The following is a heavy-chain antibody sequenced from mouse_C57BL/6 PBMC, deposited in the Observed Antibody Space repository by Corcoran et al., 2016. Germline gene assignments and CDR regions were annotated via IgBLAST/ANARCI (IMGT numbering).Heavy chain of an antibody. J-gene: IGHJ2*01. Sequence: EVQLQQSGPELVKPGASVKISCKASGYTFTDYYMNWVKQSHGKSLEWIGDINPNNGGTSYNQKFKGKAPLTVDKSSSTAYMELRSLTSEDSAVYYCARGNYWGQGTTLTVSS. V-gene: IGHV1-26*01. CDR2: INPNNGGT. CDR1: GYTFTDYY. CDR3: ARGNY.